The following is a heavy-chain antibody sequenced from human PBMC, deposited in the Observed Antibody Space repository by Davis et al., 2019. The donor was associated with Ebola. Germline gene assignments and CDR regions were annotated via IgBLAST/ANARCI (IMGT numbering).Heavy chain of an antibody. Sequence: GESLKISCAASGFTFSSYAMSWVRQAPGKGLEWVSAISGSGGSTYYADSVKGRFTISRDNSKNTLYLQMNSLRAEDTAVYYCARALLWFGESPTNYFDYWGQGTLVTVSS. CDR3: ARALLWFGESPTNYFDY. CDR2: ISGSGGST. V-gene: IGHV3-23*01. CDR1: GFTFSSYA. D-gene: IGHD3-10*01. J-gene: IGHJ4*02.